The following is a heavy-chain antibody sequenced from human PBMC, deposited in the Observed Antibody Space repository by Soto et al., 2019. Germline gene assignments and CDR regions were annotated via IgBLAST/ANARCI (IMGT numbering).Heavy chain of an antibody. CDR2: ISTNGGST. J-gene: IGHJ4*02. CDR3: VKGEYYYGSSAYYPFDY. Sequence: GGSLRLSCSASGFTFSIYAMHWVRQAPGKGLEYVSVISTNGGSTYYADSVKGRFTISRDNSKNTVYLQMSSLRAEDTAVYYCVKGEYYYGSSAYYPFDYWGQGTLVTVSS. CDR1: GFTFSIYA. V-gene: IGHV3-64D*06. D-gene: IGHD3-22*01.